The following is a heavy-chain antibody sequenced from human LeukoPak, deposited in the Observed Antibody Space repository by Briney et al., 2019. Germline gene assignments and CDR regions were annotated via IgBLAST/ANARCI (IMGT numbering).Heavy chain of an antibody. V-gene: IGHV1-2*02. CDR2: INPNSGGT. CDR3: ARDSRSVGVRAFDP. D-gene: IGHD3-10*01. Sequence: GASVKVSCKASGYTFTGYYMHWVRQAPGQGLEWMGWINPNSGGTNYAQKFQGRVTMTRDTSISTAYMELSRLRSDDTAVYYCARDSRSVGVRAFDPWGQGTLVTVSS. CDR1: GYTFTGYY. J-gene: IGHJ5*02.